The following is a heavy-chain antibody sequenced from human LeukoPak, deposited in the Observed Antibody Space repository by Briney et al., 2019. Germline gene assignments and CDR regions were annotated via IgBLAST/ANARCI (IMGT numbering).Heavy chain of an antibody. CDR3: ARDNYDSSTPYYFGY. D-gene: IGHD3-22*01. CDR2: ISSSGTTI. J-gene: IGHJ4*02. CDR1: GFTFTNYE. V-gene: IGHV3-48*03. Sequence: PGGSLRLSCAASGFTFTNYEMTWVRQAPGKGLEWVSYISSSGTTIYYADSVKGRLTISRDNAKNSLYLQMNSLRAEDTAVYYCARDNYDSSTPYYFGYWGQGTLVTVSS.